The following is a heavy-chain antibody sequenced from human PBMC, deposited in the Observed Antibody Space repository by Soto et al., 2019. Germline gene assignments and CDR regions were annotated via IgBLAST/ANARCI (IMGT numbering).Heavy chain of an antibody. Sequence: TLSHTCTVSGGSISSVVYSWNCFRQHPGKDLEWVGYISYSGITHHNPSLESRLFISVDTSKNHFSLKLSSVTAADTAVYYCAKSITARPFDYWGQG. CDR2: ISYSGIT. J-gene: IGHJ4*02. V-gene: IGHV4-31*03. CDR1: GGSISSVVYS. CDR3: AKSITARPFDY. D-gene: IGHD6-6*01.